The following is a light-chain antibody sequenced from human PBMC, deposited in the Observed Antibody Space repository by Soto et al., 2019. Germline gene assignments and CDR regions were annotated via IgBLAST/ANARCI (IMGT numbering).Light chain of an antibody. J-gene: IGLJ3*02. V-gene: IGLV2-11*01. CDR1: SSDVGGYKY. CDR3: CSYAGSYWV. Sequence: QSALTQPRSVSGSPGQSVTISCTGTSSDVGGYKYVSWYQQHPGKAPKLIIYDVNKRPSGVPDRFSGSKSGNTASLAISGLQAEDEADYYCCSYAGSYWVFGGGTKLTVL. CDR2: DVN.